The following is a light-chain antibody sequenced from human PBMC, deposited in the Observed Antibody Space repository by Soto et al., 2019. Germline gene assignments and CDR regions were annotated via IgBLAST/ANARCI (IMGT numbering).Light chain of an antibody. CDR3: SSYAGSSSLV. CDR2: DVT. V-gene: IGLV2-14*03. J-gene: IGLJ1*01. Sequence: QSALTQPASVSGSPAQSITISCSGTSSDIGAYNYVSWYQHHPGKAPKVLIYDVTNRPSGISYRFSGSKSGNTASLTISGLQAEDEADYCCSSYAGSSSLVFGGGTKVTVL. CDR1: SSDIGAYNY.